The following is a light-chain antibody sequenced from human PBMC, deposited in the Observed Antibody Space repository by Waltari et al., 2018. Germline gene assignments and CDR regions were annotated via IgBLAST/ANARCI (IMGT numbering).Light chain of an antibody. CDR2: EVS. CDR1: SSDVGGYNY. CDR3: SAYTSSSTLSG. J-gene: IGLJ3*02. Sequence: QSALTQPASVSGSPGQSITISCTGTSSDVGGYNYVSWYQQHPGKAPKLRFYEVSHRPTGVSTRFSGSTAGNTASLTISGLPAEDEADYYCSAYTSSSTLSGFGGGTKLTVL. V-gene: IGLV2-14*01.